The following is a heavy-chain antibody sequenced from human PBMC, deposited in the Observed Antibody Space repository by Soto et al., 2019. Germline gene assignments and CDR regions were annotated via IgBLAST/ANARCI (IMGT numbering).Heavy chain of an antibody. D-gene: IGHD2-2*01. J-gene: IGHJ6*02. Sequence: QVPLQESGPGLVKPSQTLSLTCTVSGGSISSGGYYWSWIRQHPGKGLEWIGYIYYSGSTYYNPSLKSRVTISVDTSKNQFSLKLSSVTAADTAVYYCARADIVVVPAANQSYIYYYYGMDVWGQGTTVTVSS. CDR3: ARADIVVVPAANQSYIYYYYGMDV. CDR1: GGSISSGGYY. V-gene: IGHV4-31*03. CDR2: IYYSGST.